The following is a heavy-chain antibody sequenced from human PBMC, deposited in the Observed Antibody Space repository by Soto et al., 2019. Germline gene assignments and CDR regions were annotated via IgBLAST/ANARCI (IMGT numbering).Heavy chain of an antibody. CDR2: ISSSGSAT. CDR1: GFTFSTYE. Sequence: VQLVESGGGLVQPGGSLRLSCAASGFTFSTYEMTWVRQAPGKGLEWVSYISSSGSATYYADSVKGRFTISRDNAKTSLYLQMNSLRAEDTAVYYCAGGGTQSNYWRQGPLVTVSS. D-gene: IGHD3-16*01. V-gene: IGHV3-48*03. CDR3: AGGGTQSNY. J-gene: IGHJ4*02.